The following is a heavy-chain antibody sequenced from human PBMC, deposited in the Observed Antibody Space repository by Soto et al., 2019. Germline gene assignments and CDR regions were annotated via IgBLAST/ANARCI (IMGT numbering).Heavy chain of an antibody. Sequence: ASVKVSCKASGYTFTSYDINWVRQATGQGLEWMGWMNPNSGNTGYAQKFQGRVTMTRNTSISTAYMELSSLRSEDTAVYYCARNYDFWSGYFAAWFDPWGQGTLVTVSS. CDR2: MNPNSGNT. D-gene: IGHD3-3*01. CDR3: ARNYDFWSGYFAAWFDP. CDR1: GYTFTSYD. J-gene: IGHJ5*02. V-gene: IGHV1-8*01.